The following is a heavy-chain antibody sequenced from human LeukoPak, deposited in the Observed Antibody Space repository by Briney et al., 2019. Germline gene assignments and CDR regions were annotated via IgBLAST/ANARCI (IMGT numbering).Heavy chain of an antibody. Sequence: ASVKVSCKASGYTFTGYYMHWVRQAPGQGLEWMGGIIPIFGTANYAQKFQGRVTITADKSTSTAYMELSSLRSEDTAVYYCARVGRTAAGIRYFDYWGQGTLVTVSS. D-gene: IGHD6-13*01. J-gene: IGHJ4*02. V-gene: IGHV1-69*06. CDR1: GYTFTGYY. CDR3: ARVGRTAAGIRYFDY. CDR2: IIPIFGTA.